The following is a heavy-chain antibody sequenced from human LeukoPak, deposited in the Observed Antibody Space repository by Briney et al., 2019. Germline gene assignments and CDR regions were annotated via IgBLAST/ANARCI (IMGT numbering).Heavy chain of an antibody. J-gene: IGHJ3*02. V-gene: IGHV3-48*01. CDR3: ARVRVVVIADAFDI. CDR1: GFRFRSYA. Sequence: GGSLRLSCVASGFRFRSYAMNWVRQGPGKGLEWVSYISTTSTTIYYADSVKGRFTVSRDNDKNTLYLQMNSLRAEDTAVYYCARVRVVVIADAFDIWGQGTMVTVSS. CDR2: ISTTSTTI. D-gene: IGHD2-21*01.